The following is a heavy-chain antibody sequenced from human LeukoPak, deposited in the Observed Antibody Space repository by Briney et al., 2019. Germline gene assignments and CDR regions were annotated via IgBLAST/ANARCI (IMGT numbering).Heavy chain of an antibody. CDR3: ARRGYCSGNSCYHYDS. CDR1: GYRFISYW. Sequence: PGESLQISCKSSGYRFISYWIGWVRQMPGKGPEWMGTIYPGDSNTRYSPSFQGQVTISVDKSIDTAYLQWGSLKASDSAIYYCARRGYCSGNSCYHYDSWGQGTLVTVSS. J-gene: IGHJ4*02. D-gene: IGHD2-15*01. V-gene: IGHV5-51*01. CDR2: IYPGDSNT.